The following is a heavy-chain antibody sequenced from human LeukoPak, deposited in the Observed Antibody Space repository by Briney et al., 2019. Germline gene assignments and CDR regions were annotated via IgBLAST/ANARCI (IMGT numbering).Heavy chain of an antibody. Sequence: ASVKVSCKASGYSLTGYFIHGLGQPAPKGGEGMGWINPNSGGRNYAQKCQGRVTMTRDTSISTAYKELSRLRSDDTAVYYCAREARSIAAAPDYGGQGTLATVSS. J-gene: IGHJ4*02. CDR1: GYSLTGYF. CDR3: AREARSIAAAPDY. CDR2: INPNSGGR. V-gene: IGHV1-2*02. D-gene: IGHD6-13*01.